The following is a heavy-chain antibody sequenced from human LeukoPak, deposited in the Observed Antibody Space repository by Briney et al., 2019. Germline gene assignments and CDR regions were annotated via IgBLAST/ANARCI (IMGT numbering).Heavy chain of an antibody. V-gene: IGHV3-7*04. J-gene: IGHJ4*02. CDR3: AREWGFGGVSYYFDY. Sequence: GGSLRLSCAASGFTFSSYWMSWVRQAPGKGPEWVANIKQDGSEKYYVDSVKGRFTISRDNAKNSLYLQMNSLRAEDTAVYYCAREWGFGGVSYYFDYWGQGTLVTVPS. CDR2: IKQDGSEK. D-gene: IGHD3-16*01. CDR1: GFTFSSYW.